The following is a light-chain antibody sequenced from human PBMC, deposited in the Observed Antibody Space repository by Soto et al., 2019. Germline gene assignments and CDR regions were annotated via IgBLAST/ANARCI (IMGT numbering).Light chain of an antibody. CDR2: AAS. J-gene: IGKJ3*01. CDR1: QGIRNF. V-gene: IGKV1-27*01. CDR3: QKYSSVPV. Sequence: DIQMTQSPTSLSASVGDRVTITCRASQGIRNFVAWYQQKPWKAPKLLVYAASTLQAWVPSRLSGSGSGTDFTLTINRLQPEDVATYSCQKYSSVPVFGPGTKVQIK.